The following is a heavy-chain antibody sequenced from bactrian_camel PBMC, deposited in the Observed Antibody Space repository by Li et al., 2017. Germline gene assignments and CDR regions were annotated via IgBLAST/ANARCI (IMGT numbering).Heavy chain of an antibody. CDR2: INRNGIP. CDR1: GFTFDDST. V-gene: IGHV3S63*01. CDR3: AARPGLKVVNNRKMYVKAENFNY. J-gene: IGHJ4*01. Sequence: VQLVESGGGSVQTGGSLRLSCTASGFTFDDSTMGWYRQAPGNECEMVSTINRNGIPYSADSVKGRFTISKDNARNTLYLQMNSLKPEDTAMYYCAARPGLKVVNNRKMYVKAENFNYWGQGTQVTVS. D-gene: IGHD1*01.